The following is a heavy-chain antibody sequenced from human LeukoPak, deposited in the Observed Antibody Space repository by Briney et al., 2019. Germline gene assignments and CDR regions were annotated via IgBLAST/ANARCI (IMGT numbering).Heavy chain of an antibody. V-gene: IGHV4-59*11. J-gene: IGHJ4*02. Sequence: SETLSLTCTVSGGSISSHYWSWIRQPPGKGLEWIGYIYYSGSTNYNPSLKSRVTISVDTSKNQFSLKLSSVTAADTAVYYCAREGSSPGYSDYWGQGTLVTVSS. CDR3: AREGSSPGYSDY. D-gene: IGHD6-6*01. CDR2: IYYSGST. CDR1: GGSISSHY.